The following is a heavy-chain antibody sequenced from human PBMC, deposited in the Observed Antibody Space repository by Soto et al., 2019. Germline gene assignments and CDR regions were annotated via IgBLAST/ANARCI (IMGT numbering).Heavy chain of an antibody. V-gene: IGHV5-51*01. J-gene: IGHJ6*02. CDR2: IYPGDSDT. CDR3: ARTAAAGKDYYGVDV. D-gene: IGHD6-13*01. CDR1: GYSFTSYW. Sequence: GESLKISCKGSGYSFTSYWIGWVRQMPGKGLEWMGIIYPGDSDTRYSPSFQGQVTISADKSFSTAYLQWSSLKASDTAMYYCARTAAAGKDYYGVDVWGQGTTVTVSS.